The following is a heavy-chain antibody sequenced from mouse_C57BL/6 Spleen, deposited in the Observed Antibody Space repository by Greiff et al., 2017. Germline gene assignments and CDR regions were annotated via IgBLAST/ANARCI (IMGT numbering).Heavy chain of an antibody. CDR1: GYTFTDYE. J-gene: IGHJ2*01. CDR3: TRRALTTRNFDY. CDR2: IDPETGGT. Sequence: QVQLQQSGAELVRPGASVTLSCKASGYTFTDYEMHWVQQTPVHGLEWIGAIDPETGGTAYNQKFKGKALLTADKSSSTAYMELRSLTSEDSAVYYCTRRALTTRNFDYWGQGTTLTVSS. V-gene: IGHV1-15*01. D-gene: IGHD2-12*01.